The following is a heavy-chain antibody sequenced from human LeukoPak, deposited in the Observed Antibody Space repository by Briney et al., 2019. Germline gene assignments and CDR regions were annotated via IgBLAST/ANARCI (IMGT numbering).Heavy chain of an antibody. D-gene: IGHD1-7*01. V-gene: IGHV1-2*02. Sequence: ASVKVSCKASGYSLTTYYMHWVRQAPGQGLEWMGWINPNSGGTNYAQRFQGRVTMTRDTSITTAYMELSRLRYDDTAVYYCARGGEVRTLYYYYSMDVWGKGTTVTISS. CDR3: ARGGEVRTLYYYYSMDV. J-gene: IGHJ6*03. CDR2: INPNSGGT. CDR1: GYSLTTYY.